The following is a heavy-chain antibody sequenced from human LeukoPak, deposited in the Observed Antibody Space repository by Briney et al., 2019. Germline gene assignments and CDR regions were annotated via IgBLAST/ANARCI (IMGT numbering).Heavy chain of an antibody. CDR3: AGDRGWYFDY. D-gene: IGHD6-19*01. J-gene: IGHJ4*02. CDR2: ISCDEREK. V-gene: IGHV3-30*03. Sequence: GTSLRLSCAASGLVFSSKGMHWVRQAPVKGLEWVTFISCDEREKYYADSVKGRFTISRDNSKSTLYLQMNRLRADDTAVYYCAGDRGWYFDYWGQRTLVTASS. CDR1: GLVFSSKG.